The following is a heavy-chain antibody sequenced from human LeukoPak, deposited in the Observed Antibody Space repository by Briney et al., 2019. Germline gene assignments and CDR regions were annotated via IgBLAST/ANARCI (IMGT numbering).Heavy chain of an antibody. CDR1: GYTFTSYA. Sequence: ASVKVSCKASGYTFTSYAINWVRQAPGHGLEWMGWVGPYHGNTTYAQKFQGRLAMTTDKSTTTAYMELRSLTSDDTALYYCAKNFRTLASRRTSPFDSWGQGTLVIVSS. V-gene: IGHV1-18*01. CDR3: AKNFRTLASRRTSPFDS. D-gene: IGHD6-6*01. J-gene: IGHJ4*02. CDR2: VGPYHGNT.